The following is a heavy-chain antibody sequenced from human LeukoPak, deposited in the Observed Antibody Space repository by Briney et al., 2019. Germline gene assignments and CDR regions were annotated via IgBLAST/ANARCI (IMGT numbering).Heavy chain of an antibody. CDR1: GFTFSSYW. CDR2: INSDGSST. CDR3: ARREYGSGSYNWFDP. D-gene: IGHD3-10*01. V-gene: IGHV3-74*01. J-gene: IGHJ5*02. Sequence: PGGSLRLSCAASGFTFSSYWMHWVRHAPGKGLVWVSRINSDGSSTSYADSVKGRFTISRDNAKNTLYLQMNSLRAEDTAVYYCARREYGSGSYNWFDPWGQGTLVTVSS.